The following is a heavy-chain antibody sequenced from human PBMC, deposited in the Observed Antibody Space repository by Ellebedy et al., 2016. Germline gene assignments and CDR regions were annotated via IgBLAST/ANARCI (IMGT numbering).Heavy chain of an antibody. J-gene: IGHJ4*02. D-gene: IGHD3-22*01. Sequence: GESLKISCAASGFTFSNAWMSWVRQAPGKGLEWVGRIKSKTDGGTTDYAAPVKGRFTISRDDSKNTLYLQMNSLKTEDTAVYYCTVRVITTGGYYFDYWGQGTLVTVSS. CDR2: IKSKTDGGTT. CDR3: TVRVITTGGYYFDY. CDR1: GFTFSNAW. V-gene: IGHV3-15*01.